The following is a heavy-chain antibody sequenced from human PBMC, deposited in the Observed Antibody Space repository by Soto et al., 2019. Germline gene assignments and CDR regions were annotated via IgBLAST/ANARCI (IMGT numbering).Heavy chain of an antibody. CDR3: AKGLRPWNHRDA. CDR1: GFTFSTFD. Sequence: EVQLLESGGGFVQPGGSLRLSCAASGFTFSTFDMNWVRQAPGKGLEWVSSISASGTHTYHADSGRGRFTISRDDSINTLYLQLNSLRGGDTAVYYCAKGLRPWNHRDAWGRGTTVTVSS. D-gene: IGHD1-1*01. V-gene: IGHV3-23*01. J-gene: IGHJ6*03. CDR2: ISASGTHT.